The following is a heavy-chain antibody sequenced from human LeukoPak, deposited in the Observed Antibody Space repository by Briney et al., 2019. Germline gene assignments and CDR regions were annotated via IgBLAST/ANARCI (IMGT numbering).Heavy chain of an antibody. V-gene: IGHV4-4*02. J-gene: IGHJ4*02. CDR1: GGSINNNHW. D-gene: IGHD4-11*01. CDR3: ARHKAGSNTFDY. CDR2: IHHSGGT. Sequence: SETLSLTCAVAGGSINNNHWWSWARQTPGQGLEWIGEIHHSGGTNYNPSLKGRVTISEDKSENHFSLRLSSVTAADTAMYYCARHKAGSNTFDYWGQGTLVTVSS.